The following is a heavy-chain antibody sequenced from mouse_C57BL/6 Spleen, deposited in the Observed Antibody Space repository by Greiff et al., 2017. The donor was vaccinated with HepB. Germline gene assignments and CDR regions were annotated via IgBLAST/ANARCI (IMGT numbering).Heavy chain of an antibody. CDR3: LYYGYDNAMDY. J-gene: IGHJ4*01. D-gene: IGHD2-2*01. CDR2: IDPSDSYT. Sequence: QVQLQQPGAELVRPGTSVKLSCKASGYTFTSYWMHWVKQRPGQGLEWIGVIDPSDSYTNYNQKFKGKATLTVDTSSSTAYMQLSSLTSEDSAVYYCLYYGYDNAMDYWGQGTSVTVSS. V-gene: IGHV1-59*01. CDR1: GYTFTSYW.